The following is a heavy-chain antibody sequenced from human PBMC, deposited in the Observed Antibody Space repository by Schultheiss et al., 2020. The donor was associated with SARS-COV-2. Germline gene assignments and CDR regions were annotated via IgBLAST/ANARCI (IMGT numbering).Heavy chain of an antibody. Sequence: LRLSCAISGDSVSSNSVAWNWIRQSPSRGLEWLGRTYYRSKWYNDYAVFVKSRITINPDTSRNQFSLQLSSVTPEDTAVYYCARFTGPISDYWGQGTLVTVSS. V-gene: IGHV6-1*01. J-gene: IGHJ4*02. D-gene: IGHD1-7*01. CDR3: ARFTGPISDY. CDR2: TYYRSKWYN. CDR1: GDSVSSNSVA.